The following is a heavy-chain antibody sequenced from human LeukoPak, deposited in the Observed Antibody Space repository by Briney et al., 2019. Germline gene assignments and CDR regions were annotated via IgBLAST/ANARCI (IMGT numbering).Heavy chain of an antibody. J-gene: IGHJ4*02. V-gene: IGHV1-46*01. CDR2: INPSGGST. Sequence: ASVKVSCKASGYTFTSYGISWVRQAPGQGLEWMGIINPSGGSTSYAQKFQGRVTMTRDTSTSTVYMELSSLRSEDTAVYYCARDEIVVAHYYFDYWGQGTLVTVSS. CDR3: ARDEIVVAHYYFDY. D-gene: IGHD3-22*01. CDR1: GYTFTSYG.